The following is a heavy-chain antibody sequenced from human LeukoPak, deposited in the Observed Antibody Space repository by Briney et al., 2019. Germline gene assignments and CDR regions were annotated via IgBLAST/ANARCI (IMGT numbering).Heavy chain of an antibody. V-gene: IGHV1-2*02. CDR1: GYTFPRHY. J-gene: IGHJ3*02. D-gene: IGHD3-22*01. Sequence: ASVTVSCKASGYTFPRHYMHWVRQAPGQALEWMGWNNPHSVRTNYAQKPQGRVTMTRDTSISTAYMELSRLRSDDTAVYYCARDSHRDYYDSSGYHIWGQGTMVTVSS. CDR3: ARDSHRDYYDSSGYHI. CDR2: NNPHSVRT.